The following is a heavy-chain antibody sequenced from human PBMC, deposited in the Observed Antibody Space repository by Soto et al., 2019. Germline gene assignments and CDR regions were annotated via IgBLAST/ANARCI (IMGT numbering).Heavy chain of an antibody. D-gene: IGHD2-2*01. CDR2: IFYSGYS. J-gene: IGHJ5*02. V-gene: IGHV4-31*03. CDR1: GDSISSGGYY. CDR3: ARLNPIVVAPTAMGWFDP. Sequence: QVQLQESGPGLVKPSQTLSLTCTVSGDSISSGGYYWSWIRQSPGKGLEWIGYIFYSGYSYYNPSLQSRLFISVDTSKNHFSLRLSSVTAADTAVYYRARLNPIVVAPTAMGWFDPWGQGALVTVSS.